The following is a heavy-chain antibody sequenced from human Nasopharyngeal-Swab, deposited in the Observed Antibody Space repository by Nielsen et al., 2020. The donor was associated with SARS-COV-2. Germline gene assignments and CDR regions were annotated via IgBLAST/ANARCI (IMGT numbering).Heavy chain of an antibody. D-gene: IGHD1-26*01. V-gene: IGHV4-31*03. CDR1: GGSINSGDSC. CDR3: ARDYRGAGYYHYGMDV. CDR2: ISYRGST. J-gene: IGHJ6*02. Sequence: SETLSLTCTVSGGSINSGDSCWSWIRQHPGKGLEWIGYISYRGSTYYNPSLKSRVTISVDTSKNQVSLNLSSVTAADTAVYYCARDYRGAGYYHYGMDVWGQGTTVTVSS.